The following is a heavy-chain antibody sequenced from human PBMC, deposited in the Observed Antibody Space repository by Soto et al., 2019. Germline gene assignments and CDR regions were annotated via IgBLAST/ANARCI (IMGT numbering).Heavy chain of an antibody. J-gene: IGHJ4*02. Sequence: GASVKVSCKASGYTFTSYGISWVRQAPGQGLEWMGWISAYNGNTNYAQKLQGRVTMTTDTSTSTAYMELRSLRSDDTAVYYCARSRIVATIGNYFDYWGQGTRVTVSS. V-gene: IGHV1-18*01. D-gene: IGHD5-12*01. CDR2: ISAYNGNT. CDR3: ARSRIVATIGNYFDY. CDR1: GYTFTSYG.